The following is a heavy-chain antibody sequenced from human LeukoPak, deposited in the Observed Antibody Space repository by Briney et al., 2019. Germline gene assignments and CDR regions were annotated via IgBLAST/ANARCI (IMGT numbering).Heavy chain of an antibody. CDR3: ARSEYYYDSSGYNWIDY. J-gene: IGHJ4*02. D-gene: IGHD3-22*01. CDR2: IWYDGSNK. CDR1: GFSFSSYA. Sequence: GGSLRLSCAASGFSFSSYAMSWVRQAPGKGLEWVAVIWYDGSNKYYADSVKGRFTISRDNSKNTLYLQMNSLRAEDTAVYYCARSEYYYDSSGYNWIDYWGQGTLVTVSS. V-gene: IGHV3-33*08.